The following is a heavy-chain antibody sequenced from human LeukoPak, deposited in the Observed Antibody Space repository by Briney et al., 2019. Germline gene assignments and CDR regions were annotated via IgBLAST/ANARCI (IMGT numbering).Heavy chain of an antibody. CDR1: GYTFTGYY. CDR2: INPNSGGT. J-gene: IGHJ6*03. CDR3: ARGPPYCSGGSCYLYYYYYYMDV. D-gene: IGHD2-15*01. Sequence: GASVKVSCKASGYTFTGYYMHWVRQAPGQGLEWMGRINPNSGGTNYAQKFQGRVTMTRDTSISTAYMELSRLRSDDTAVYYCARGPPYCSGGSCYLYYYYYYMDVWGKGTTVTVSS. V-gene: IGHV1-2*06.